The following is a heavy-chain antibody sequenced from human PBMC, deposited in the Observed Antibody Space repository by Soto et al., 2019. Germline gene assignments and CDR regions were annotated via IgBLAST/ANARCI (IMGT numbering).Heavy chain of an antibody. D-gene: IGHD1-26*01. CDR1: GFTFSNYA. CDR2: LTDNTDAT. J-gene: IGHJ4*02. Sequence: GGSLRLSCAVSGFTFSNYAMSWVRQAPEKGLEWVSGLTDNTDATYYADSVKGRFTISRDDSRSTLYLQMNGLRAEDTAVYYCAVSRGECRGSNPPCFDIWGREPVVTISS. V-gene: IGHV3-23*01. CDR3: AVSRGECRGSNPPCFDI.